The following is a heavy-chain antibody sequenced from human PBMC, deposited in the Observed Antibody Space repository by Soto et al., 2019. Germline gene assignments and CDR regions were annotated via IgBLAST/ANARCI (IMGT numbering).Heavy chain of an antibody. CDR3: ARTSFGGLTWRMPPHITLYAYGMDV. CDR2: MSYDGSTK. Sequence: QVQLVESGGGVVQPGGSLRLSCAASGFTFSSYGMYWVRQAPGKGLEWVAIMSYDGSTKYFADSVKGRFTISRDNSQNTLFLQMNSLRAEDTAVYYCARTSFGGLTWRMPPHITLYAYGMDVWGQRTTVTVSS. D-gene: IGHD3-16*01. CDR1: GFTFSSYG. V-gene: IGHV3-30-3*01. J-gene: IGHJ6*02.